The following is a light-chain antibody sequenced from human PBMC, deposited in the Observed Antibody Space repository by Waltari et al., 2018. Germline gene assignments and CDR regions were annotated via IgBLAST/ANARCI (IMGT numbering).Light chain of an antibody. V-gene: IGLV2-23*02. J-gene: IGLJ2*01. CDR1: SSDVGSYNL. Sequence: QSALTQPASVSGSPGQSITISCTGTSSDVGSYNLVSWYQQHPGKAPKLMIYGVSKRPSAVSNRFSGSKSGNTASLTISWLQAEDEADYYCCSYAGSSTYVVFGGGTKLTVL. CDR3: CSYAGSSTYVV. CDR2: GVS.